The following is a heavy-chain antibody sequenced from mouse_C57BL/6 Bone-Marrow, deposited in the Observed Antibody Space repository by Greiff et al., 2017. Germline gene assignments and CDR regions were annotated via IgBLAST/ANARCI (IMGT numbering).Heavy chain of an antibody. D-gene: IGHD4-1*01. V-gene: IGHV5-4*01. Sequence: EVQLVESGGGLVKPGGSLKLSCAASGFTFSSYAMSWVRQTPEKRLEWVATISDGGSYTYYPDNVKGRFTISRDNAKNNLYLQMSHLKSEDTAMYYCARGSNWSYYFDYWGQGTTLTVSS. CDR1: GFTFSSYA. CDR2: ISDGGSYT. CDR3: ARGSNWSYYFDY. J-gene: IGHJ2*01.